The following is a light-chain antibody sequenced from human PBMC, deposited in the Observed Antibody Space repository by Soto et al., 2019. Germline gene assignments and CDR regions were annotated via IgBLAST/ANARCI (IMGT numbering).Light chain of an antibody. CDR1: QRMSAW. Sequence: DIQMTQSPPTLSASVGDRVIITCRASQRMSAWLAWYQQKPGKAPKLLIYDSSSLENGVPSRFSGSGSRTEFTLTISSLQPDDFATYYCQQYDTYPWTFGQGTKVDIK. J-gene: IGKJ1*01. CDR2: DSS. V-gene: IGKV1-5*01. CDR3: QQYDTYPWT.